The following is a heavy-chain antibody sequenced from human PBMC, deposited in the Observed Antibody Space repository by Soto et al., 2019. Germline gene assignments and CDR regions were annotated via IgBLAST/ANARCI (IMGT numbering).Heavy chain of an antibody. V-gene: IGHV4-4*07. CDR1: GGSISSYY. CDR2: IYTSGST. J-gene: IGHJ3*02. D-gene: IGHD3-22*01. Sequence: SETLSLTCTVSGGSISSYYWSWIRQPAGKGLEWIGRIYTSGSTNYNPSLKSRVTMSVDTSKNQFSLKLSSVTAADTAVYYCARDGPYYYDSSGYLFDIWGQGTMVIVSS. CDR3: ARDGPYYYDSSGYLFDI.